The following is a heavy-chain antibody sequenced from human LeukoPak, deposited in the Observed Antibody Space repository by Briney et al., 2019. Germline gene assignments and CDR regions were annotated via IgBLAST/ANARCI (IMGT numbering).Heavy chain of an antibody. Sequence: PGGTLRLSCAASGFTFSSYGMSWVRQAPGKGLEWVSAISATGGTTYYADSVKGRFTISRDNSKNTLYLQMNSLRAEDTAVYYCAKVLLRTPHYYDSSGYSLDYWGQGTLVTVSS. CDR3: AKVLLRTPHYYDSSGYSLDY. D-gene: IGHD3-22*01. V-gene: IGHV3-23*01. CDR2: ISATGGTT. CDR1: GFTFSSYG. J-gene: IGHJ4*02.